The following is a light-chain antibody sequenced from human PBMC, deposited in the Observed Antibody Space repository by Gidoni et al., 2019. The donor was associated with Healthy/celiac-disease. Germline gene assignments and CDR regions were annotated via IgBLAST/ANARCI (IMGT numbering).Light chain of an antibody. CDR1: QSVSSY. Sequence: IVLTQSPATLSSSPGERATLSCRASQSVSSYLAWYQQKPGQAPRLLIYDASNRANGIPARFSGSGSGTDFTLTISSLEPEDFAVYYCQQRSNRPRTFGGGTKVEIK. V-gene: IGKV3-11*01. CDR3: QQRSNRPRT. J-gene: IGKJ4*01. CDR2: DAS.